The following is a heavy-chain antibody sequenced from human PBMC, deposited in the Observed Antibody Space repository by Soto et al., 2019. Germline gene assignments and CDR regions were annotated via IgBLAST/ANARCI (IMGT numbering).Heavy chain of an antibody. CDR2: IYSGGST. CDR3: ERHGYNYGGGYFDY. D-gene: IGHD5-18*01. Sequence: EVQLVESGGGLVQPGGSLRLSCAASGVTVSSNYMSSIRQAPGRGREWVSVIYSGGSTYYADSVKGRFTISRDNSKNTLYLQMNSLRAEDTAVYYWERHGYNYGGGYFDYWGQGTLVTVSS. V-gene: IGHV3-66*04. J-gene: IGHJ4*02. CDR1: GVTVSSNY.